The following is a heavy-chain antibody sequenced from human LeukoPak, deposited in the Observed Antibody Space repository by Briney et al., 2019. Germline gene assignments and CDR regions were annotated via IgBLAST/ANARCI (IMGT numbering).Heavy chain of an antibody. V-gene: IGHV2-5*02. CDR3: AHNSLIAAAGGFDY. Sequence: SGPTLVKPTQTLTLTCTFSGFSPSTSGVGVGWIRQPPGKALEWLALIYWDDDKRYSPSLKKRLTITKDTSKNQVVLTMTNTDPVDTATYYCAHNSLIAAAGGFDYWGQGTLVTVSS. CDR2: IYWDDDK. J-gene: IGHJ4*02. D-gene: IGHD6-13*01. CDR1: GFSPSTSGVG.